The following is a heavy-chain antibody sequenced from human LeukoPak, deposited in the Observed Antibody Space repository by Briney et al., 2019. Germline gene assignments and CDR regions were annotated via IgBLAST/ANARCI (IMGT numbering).Heavy chain of an antibody. CDR3: ECYYDSSGY. J-gene: IGHJ4*02. CDR2: IKQDGSEK. D-gene: IGHD3-22*01. CDR1: RFTFSSYW. V-gene: IGHV3-7*01. Sequence: PGGSLRLSCAASRFTFSSYWMSWVRQAPGKGLEWVANIKQDGSEKYYVDSVKGRFTISRDNAKNSLYLQMNSLRAEDTAVYYCECYYDSSGYWGQGTLVTVSS.